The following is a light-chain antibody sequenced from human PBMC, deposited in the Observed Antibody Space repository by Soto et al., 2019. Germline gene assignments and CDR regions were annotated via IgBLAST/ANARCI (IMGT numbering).Light chain of an antibody. CDR1: SSDVGGYNY. CDR3: SSYTTSSVL. J-gene: IGLJ2*01. CDR2: EVN. V-gene: IGLV2-14*01. Sequence: QSVLTQPASVSGSPGQSITISCTGTSSDVGGYNYVSWYQQHPGKAPKLMIYEVNNRPSGVSNRFSGSKSGNTASLAISGLQPEDEADYYCSSYTTSSVLFGGGTKVTVL.